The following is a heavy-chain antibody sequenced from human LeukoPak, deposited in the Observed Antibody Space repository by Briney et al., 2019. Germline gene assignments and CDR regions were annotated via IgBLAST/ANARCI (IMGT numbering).Heavy chain of an antibody. V-gene: IGHV1-18*01. J-gene: IGHJ3*02. CDR3: ARDPGGVAAQGAFDI. D-gene: IGHD1-14*01. CDR1: GYTFTSYG. Sequence: ASVKVSCKASGYTFTSYGISWGRQAPGQGLEWMGWISAYNGNTNYAQKLQGRVTMTTDTSTSTAYMELRSLRSDDTAVYYCARDPGGVAAQGAFDIWGQGTMVTVSS. CDR2: ISAYNGNT.